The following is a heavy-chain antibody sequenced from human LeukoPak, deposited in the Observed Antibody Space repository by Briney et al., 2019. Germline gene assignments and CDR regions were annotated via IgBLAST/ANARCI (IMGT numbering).Heavy chain of an antibody. CDR3: ARVSTFSSSWYED. Sequence: PGGSLRLSCAASGFTFSNYGMSWVRQAPGKGLEWVAVISYDGSNKYYADSVKGRFTISRDNSKNTLYLQMNSLRAEDTAVYYCARVSTFSSSWYEDWGQGTLVTVSS. D-gene: IGHD6-13*01. J-gene: IGHJ4*02. V-gene: IGHV3-30*03. CDR2: ISYDGSNK. CDR1: GFTFSNYG.